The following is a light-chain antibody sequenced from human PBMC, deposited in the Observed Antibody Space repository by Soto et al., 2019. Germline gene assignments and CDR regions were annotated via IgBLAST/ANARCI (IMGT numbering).Light chain of an antibody. CDR3: QQTRSYRST. CDR2: EAS. CDR1: QGINSY. Sequence: QLNQPLSTVSASVGDRVTITSRASQGINSYLAWYQQKPVKVPQLLIYEASILQSGVPSRFSGSGSGTDFTLTSSSLQAENFATYYCQQTRSYRSTFGGGTKVDIK. V-gene: IGKV1-9*01. J-gene: IGKJ4*01.